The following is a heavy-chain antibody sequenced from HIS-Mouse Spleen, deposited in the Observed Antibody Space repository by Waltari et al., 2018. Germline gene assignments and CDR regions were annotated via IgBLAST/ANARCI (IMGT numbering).Heavy chain of an antibody. CDR1: GFSLSNARMG. Sequence: QVTLKESGPVLVKPTETLTLTCTVSGFSLSNARMGVSWIRQPPGKALEWLAHIFSNDEKSYSTSLKSRLTISKETSKSQVVLTMTNMDPVDTATYYCARMETYYYDSSGYDYYYYYGMDVWGQGTTVTVSS. CDR3: ARMETYYYDSSGYDYYYYYGMDV. V-gene: IGHV2-26*01. D-gene: IGHD3-22*01. CDR2: IFSNDEK. J-gene: IGHJ6*02.